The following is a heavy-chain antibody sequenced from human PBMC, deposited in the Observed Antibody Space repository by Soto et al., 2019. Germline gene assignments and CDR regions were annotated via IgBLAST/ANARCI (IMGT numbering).Heavy chain of an antibody. CDR3: ARDTYYYGSGSYGP. J-gene: IGHJ5*02. V-gene: IGHV3-9*01. Sequence: GGSLRLSCAASGFTFDDYAMHWVRQAPGKGLEWVSGISWNSGSIGYADSVKGRFTISRDNAKNSLYLQMNSLRAEDTAVYYCARDTYYYGSGSYGPWGKGTLVTVSS. CDR2: ISWNSGSI. D-gene: IGHD3-10*01. CDR1: GFTFDDYA.